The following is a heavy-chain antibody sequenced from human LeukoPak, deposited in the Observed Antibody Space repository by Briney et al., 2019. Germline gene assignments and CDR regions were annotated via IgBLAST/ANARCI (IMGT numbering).Heavy chain of an antibody. V-gene: IGHV3-23*01. CDR1: GFTFSSYA. Sequence: GGSLRLSCAASGFTFSSYAMSWVRQAPGKGLEWVSAISGSGGSTYYADSVKGRFTISRDNSKNTLYLQMNSLRAEDTAVYYCARDPYYYDSSGRWWFDPWSQGTLVTVSS. CDR2: ISGSGGST. D-gene: IGHD3-22*01. CDR3: ARDPYYYDSSGRWWFDP. J-gene: IGHJ5*02.